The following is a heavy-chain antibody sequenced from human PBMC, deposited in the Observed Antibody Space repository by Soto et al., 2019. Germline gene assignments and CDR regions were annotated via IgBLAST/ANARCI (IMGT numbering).Heavy chain of an antibody. CDR3: AADRLDPNLEGSSLSY. CDR1: VFTLTSSA. D-gene: IGHD3-10*01. Sequence: EAGVKVSCKASVFTLTSSAVQWVRQARGQRLEWIGWIVVGSGNTNYAQKFQERVTITRDMSTSTAYMELSSLRSEDTAVYYCAADRLDPNLEGSSLSYWGQGTLVTVSS. CDR2: IVVGSGNT. J-gene: IGHJ4*02. V-gene: IGHV1-58*01.